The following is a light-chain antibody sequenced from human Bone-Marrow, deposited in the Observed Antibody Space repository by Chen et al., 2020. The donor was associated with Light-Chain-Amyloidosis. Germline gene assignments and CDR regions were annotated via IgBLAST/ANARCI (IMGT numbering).Light chain of an antibody. V-gene: IGLV3-21*02. CDR2: DDS. CDR1: NIGSTS. CDR3: QVWDRSSDRPV. Sequence: SYVLTPPSSVSVAPGQTATNDCGGNNIGSTSVHWSQQTPGQAPLLVVYDDSDRPSGIPERLSGSNSGNTATLTISRVEAGDEADYYCQVWDRSSDRPVFGGGTKLTVL. J-gene: IGLJ3*02.